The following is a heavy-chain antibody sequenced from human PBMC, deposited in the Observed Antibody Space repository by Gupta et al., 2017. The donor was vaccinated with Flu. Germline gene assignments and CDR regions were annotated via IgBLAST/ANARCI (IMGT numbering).Heavy chain of an antibody. CDR2: VNPHSGTT. Sequence: VQLVQSGTDVKKLGASVKVSCQAYGYTFTGYYIHWSRQARGQGLEWMGRVNPHSGTTNYEQKFQGRVTLAMDTSISTAYMELTRLTSDDTAVYYCAREKFCSTASCYRWFDPWGQGTLVIVSS. CDR1: GYTFTGYY. V-gene: IGHV1-2*06. J-gene: IGHJ5*02. D-gene: IGHD2-2*02. CDR3: AREKFCSTASCYRWFDP.